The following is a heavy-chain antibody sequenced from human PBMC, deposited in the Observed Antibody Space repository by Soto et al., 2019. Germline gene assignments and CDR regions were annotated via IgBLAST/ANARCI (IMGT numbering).Heavy chain of an antibody. D-gene: IGHD5-18*01. CDR1: GYTFTSYA. CDR3: AGGYLEDAFDI. Sequence: QVQLVQSGAEVKKPGASVKVSCKASGYTFTSYAMHWVRQAPGQRLEWMGWINAGNGNTKYSQKFQGRVTITRDTSASTAYMERSSLRSEDTAVYYCAGGYLEDAFDIWGQGTMVTVSS. J-gene: IGHJ3*02. V-gene: IGHV1-3*01. CDR2: INAGNGNT.